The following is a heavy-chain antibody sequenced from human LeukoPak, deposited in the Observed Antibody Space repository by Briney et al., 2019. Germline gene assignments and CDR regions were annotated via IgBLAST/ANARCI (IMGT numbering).Heavy chain of an antibody. CDR3: ARESSGWYTSFQH. D-gene: IGHD6-19*01. V-gene: IGHV4-34*01. CDR1: GGSFSGYY. J-gene: IGHJ1*01. CDR2: INHSGST. Sequence: PAETLSLTCAVYGGSFSGYYWSWIRQPPGKGLEWIGEINHSGSTNYNPSLKSRVTISVDTSKNQFSLKLSSVTAADTAAYYCARESSGWYTSFQHWGQGTLVTVSS.